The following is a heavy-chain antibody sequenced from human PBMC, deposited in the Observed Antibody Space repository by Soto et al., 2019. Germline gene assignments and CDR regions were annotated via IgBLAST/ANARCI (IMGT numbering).Heavy chain of an antibody. CDR3: ARNRYCTNGVCYPFDY. CDR2: ISSSSSYR. V-gene: IGHV3-21*01. CDR1: GFTCSSYS. J-gene: IGHJ4*02. D-gene: IGHD2-8*01. Sequence: PGGSLRLSCAASGFTCSSYSMNWVRQAPGKGLEWVSSISSSSSYRYYADSVKGRFTISRDNAKNSLYLQMNSLRAEDTAVYYCARNRYCTNGVCYPFDYWGQGTLVTVSS.